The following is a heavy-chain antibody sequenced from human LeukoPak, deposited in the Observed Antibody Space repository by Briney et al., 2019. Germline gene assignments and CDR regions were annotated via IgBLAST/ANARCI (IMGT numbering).Heavy chain of an antibody. CDR3: VRGGGYYEDFDY. CDR1: GFTFSSYW. V-gene: IGHV3-7*04. Sequence: GGSLRLSCAASGFTFSSYWMSWVRQAPGKGLEWVANIKKDGSEKYYVDSVKGRFTISRDNAKNSLCLQMNSLRAEDTAVYYCVRGGGYYEDFDYWGQGTLVTVSS. CDR2: IKKDGSEK. J-gene: IGHJ4*02. D-gene: IGHD3-22*01.